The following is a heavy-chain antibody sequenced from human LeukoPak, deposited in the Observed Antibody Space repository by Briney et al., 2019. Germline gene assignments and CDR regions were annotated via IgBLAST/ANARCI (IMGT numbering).Heavy chain of an antibody. D-gene: IGHD6-19*01. Sequence: PGGSLRLSCAASGSTLSSYAMSWVRQAPGKGLEWVSAISGSGGSTYYADSVKGRFTISRDNSKNTLYLQMNSLRAEDTAVYYCAKVLGVAVAGTVDYWGQGTLVTVPS. CDR2: ISGSGGST. CDR1: GSTLSSYA. CDR3: AKVLGVAVAGTVDY. V-gene: IGHV3-23*01. J-gene: IGHJ4*02.